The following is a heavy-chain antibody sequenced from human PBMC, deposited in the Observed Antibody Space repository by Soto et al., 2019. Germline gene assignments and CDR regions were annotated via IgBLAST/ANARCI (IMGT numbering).Heavy chain of an antibody. Sequence: EVQLVESGGGLVQPGGSLRLSCAASGFTFISYWMHWVRQAPGRGLVRVSSISTDASSTSYADPVKGRFTISRDNAKNTLYLQMNSVRAEDAAVYYCARLPNKSPQNWGQGTLVIVSP. V-gene: IGHV3-74*01. J-gene: IGHJ1*01. CDR3: ARLPNKSPQN. CDR1: GFTFISYW. CDR2: ISTDASST.